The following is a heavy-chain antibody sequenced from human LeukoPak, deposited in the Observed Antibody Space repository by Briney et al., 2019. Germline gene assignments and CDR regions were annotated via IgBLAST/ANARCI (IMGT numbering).Heavy chain of an antibody. J-gene: IGHJ4*02. D-gene: IGHD2/OR15-2a*01. Sequence: GGSLRLSCAVSGFTFSSYAMSWVRQAPGKGLEWVSSLSGSGDNTYYADSVKGRFTISRDNSKNTLYLQMNSLRAEDTAVYYCAKITPPRCAIVPFDYWGQGTLVTVSS. CDR2: LSGSGDNT. V-gene: IGHV3-23*01. CDR1: GFTFSSYA. CDR3: AKITPPRCAIVPFDY.